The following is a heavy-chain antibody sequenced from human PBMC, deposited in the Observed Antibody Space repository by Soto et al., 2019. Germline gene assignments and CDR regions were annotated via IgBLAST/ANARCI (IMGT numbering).Heavy chain of an antibody. J-gene: IGHJ5*02. V-gene: IGHV6-1*01. Sequence: SQTLSLTCAISGDSVSSNSAAWNWIRQSPSRGLEWLGRTYYRSKWYNDYAVSVKSRITINPDTSKNQFSLQLNSVTPEDTAVYYCARDGNPGGYNWNYVSWFDPWGQGTLVTVSS. CDR2: TYYRSKWYN. D-gene: IGHD1-7*01. CDR3: ARDGNPGGYNWNYVSWFDP. CDR1: GDSVSSNSAA.